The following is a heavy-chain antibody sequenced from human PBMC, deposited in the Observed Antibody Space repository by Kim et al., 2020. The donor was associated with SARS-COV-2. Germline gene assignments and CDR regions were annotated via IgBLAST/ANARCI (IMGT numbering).Heavy chain of an antibody. CDR2: IIPIFGTA. D-gene: IGHD3-10*01. CDR1: GGTFSSYA. J-gene: IGHJ5*02. V-gene: IGHV1-69*13. Sequence: SVKVSCKASGGTFSSYAISWVRQAPGQGLEWMGGIIPIFGTANYAQKFQGRVTITADESTSTAYMELSSLRSEDTAVYYCARSRPDLWFGDLGFDPWGQGTLVTVSS. CDR3: ARSRPDLWFGDLGFDP.